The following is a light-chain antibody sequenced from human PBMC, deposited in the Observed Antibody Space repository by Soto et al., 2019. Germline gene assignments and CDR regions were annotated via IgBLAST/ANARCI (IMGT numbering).Light chain of an antibody. CDR3: QQYSSYPLT. J-gene: IGKJ5*01. V-gene: IGKV1-5*01. CDR1: QSISRW. Sequence: IQMTQSPYTLSGTIGDRATITCRARQSISRWLAWYRQKPGKAPQLLIYDASSLESGIPSRFSGSGSETDFTLTINRLQPDDFAIYFCQQYSSYPLTFGQVTLLEMK. CDR2: DAS.